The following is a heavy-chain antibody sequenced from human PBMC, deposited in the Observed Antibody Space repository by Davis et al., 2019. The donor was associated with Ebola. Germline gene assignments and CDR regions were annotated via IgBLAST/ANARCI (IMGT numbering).Heavy chain of an antibody. J-gene: IGHJ4*02. CDR3: AKDRYYDNSPLYFESET. D-gene: IGHD3-22*01. CDR1: GGTFSSYA. CDR2: IIPVSGVP. Sequence: SVKVSCKASGGTFSSYAISWVRQAPGQGLDWMGGIIPVSGVPKYAQDFQGIVTITADESTSTAYMGLSSLRSEDTAVYYCAKDRYYDNSPLYFESETWGQGTLVTVSS. V-gene: IGHV1-69*13.